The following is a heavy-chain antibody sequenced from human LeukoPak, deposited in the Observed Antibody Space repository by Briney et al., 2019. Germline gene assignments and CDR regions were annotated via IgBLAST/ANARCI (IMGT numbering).Heavy chain of an antibody. CDR3: AKDSSGITMIVGFTGGCDP. D-gene: IGHD3-22*01. Sequence: PGGSLRLSWAAAGFTFSSYGMHWVRQDPGKGLEWVAFIRYDGSNKYYADSVKGRFTISRDNSKNTLYLQMNSLRAEDTAVYYCAKDSSGITMIVGFTGGCDPWGQGTLVTVSS. V-gene: IGHV3-30*02. CDR1: GFTFSSYG. J-gene: IGHJ5*02. CDR2: IRYDGSNK.